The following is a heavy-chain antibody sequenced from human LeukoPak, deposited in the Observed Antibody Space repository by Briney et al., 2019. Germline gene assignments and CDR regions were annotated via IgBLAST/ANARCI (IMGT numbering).Heavy chain of an antibody. CDR3: AKDTVGTFGFFDY. CDR1: GFTFTSYG. CDR2: VTYSCGNT. V-gene: IGHV3-23*01. Sequence: PGGSLRLSCEASGFTFTSYGMSWFRQAPGKGLEWVSSVTYSCGNTYYADSVKGRFTIFRDNSKNTLYLQMNSLRGAHTSVYYCAKDTVGTFGFFDYWGQGTLVTVSS. D-gene: IGHD1-26*01. J-gene: IGHJ4*02.